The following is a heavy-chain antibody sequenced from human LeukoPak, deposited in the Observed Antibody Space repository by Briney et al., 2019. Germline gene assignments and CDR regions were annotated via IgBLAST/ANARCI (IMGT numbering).Heavy chain of an antibody. J-gene: IGHJ4*02. Sequence: PSETLSLTCTVSGVSFSSSPYSWGWIRQPPGKGLEWIGSVYDGGSTFYNPSLKSRVTISLDSSKNQFSLKLTSVTAADTAVYYCAKTGSTIAARPPDYWGQGSLATVSP. V-gene: IGHV4-39*07. CDR1: GVSFSSSPYS. CDR2: VYDGGST. CDR3: AKTGSTIAARPPDY. D-gene: IGHD6-6*01.